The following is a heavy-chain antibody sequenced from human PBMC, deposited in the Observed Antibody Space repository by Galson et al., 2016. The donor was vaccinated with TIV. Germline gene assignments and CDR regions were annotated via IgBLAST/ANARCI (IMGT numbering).Heavy chain of an antibody. J-gene: IGHJ6*02. CDR1: GLSVSDNY. Sequence: SLRLSCAASGLSVSDNYMTWVRQAPGKGLEWVALIDSDGSTIHADSVKGRFTGSRDNSTNMVYLQMNSLRPEDTVVDFCARERRHCGNECFLRYYYGMDAWGPGTTVTVSS. CDR2: IDSDGST. CDR3: ARERRHCGNECFLRYYYGMDA. D-gene: IGHD2-21*01. V-gene: IGHV3-66*02.